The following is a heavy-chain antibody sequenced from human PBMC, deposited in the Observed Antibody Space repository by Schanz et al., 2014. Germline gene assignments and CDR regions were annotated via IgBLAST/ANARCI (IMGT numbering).Heavy chain of an antibody. V-gene: IGHV1-46*01. CDR1: GYTFTSYS. CDR2: INLSGGST. J-gene: IGHJ6*02. D-gene: IGHD3-9*01. CDR3: ARVQDDILTGSEYYYGMDV. Sequence: QVQLVQSGAEVKKPGASVKVSCKASGYTFTSYSMHWVRQAPGQGLEWMGIINLSGGSTNNAQKFQGRVTMTRDTSTSTVYMELSSLRSDDTAVYYCARVQDDILTGSEYYYGMDVWGQGTTVTVSS.